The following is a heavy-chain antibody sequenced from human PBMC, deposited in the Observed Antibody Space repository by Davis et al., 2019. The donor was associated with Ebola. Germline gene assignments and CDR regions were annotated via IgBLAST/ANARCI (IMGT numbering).Heavy chain of an antibody. CDR2: ISSSSNYI. CDR3: ARGDGYNYWGD. D-gene: IGHD5-24*01. J-gene: IGHJ4*02. CDR1: GFTFSSYY. Sequence: PGGSLRLSCAASGFTFSSYYMNWVRQAPGKGLEWVSSISSSSNYIYYADSMKGRFTISRDNAKNSLFLQMNSLTAEDTAVYDCARGDGYNYWGDWGQGTLVTVSS. V-gene: IGHV3-21*04.